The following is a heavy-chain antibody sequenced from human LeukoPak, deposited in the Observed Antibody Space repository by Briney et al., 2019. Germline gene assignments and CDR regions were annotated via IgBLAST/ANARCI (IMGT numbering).Heavy chain of an antibody. V-gene: IGHV3-7*01. D-gene: IGHD2-2*01. CDR2: IKQDGSEK. Sequence: PGGSLRLSCAVSGFTFSTYWMSWVRQAPGKGLEWVANIKQDGSEKYYVDSVKGRFTISRDNSKNTLYLQMNSLRAEDTAVYYCAKDGDIVVVPAAFDIWGQGTMVTVSS. CDR3: AKDGDIVVVPAAFDI. J-gene: IGHJ3*02. CDR1: GFTFSTYW.